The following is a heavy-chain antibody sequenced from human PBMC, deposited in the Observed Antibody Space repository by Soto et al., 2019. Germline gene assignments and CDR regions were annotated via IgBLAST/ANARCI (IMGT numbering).Heavy chain of an antibody. D-gene: IGHD2-2*01. CDR3: AQCSSSSCYVHYYYGMDV. J-gene: IGHJ6*02. V-gene: IGHV1-69*01. CDR1: GGTFSSYA. Sequence: SVKVSCKASGGTFSSYAISWVRQAPGQGLEWMGGIIPIFGTANYAQKFQGRVTITADESTSTAYMELSSPRSEDTAVYYCAQCSSSSCYVHYYYGMDVWGQGTTVTVSS. CDR2: IIPIFGTA.